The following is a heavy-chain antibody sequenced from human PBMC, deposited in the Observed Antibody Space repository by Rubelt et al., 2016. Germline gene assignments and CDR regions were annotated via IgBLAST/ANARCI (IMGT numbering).Heavy chain of an antibody. CDR2: INPSGGST. CDR1: GYTFTSYY. D-gene: IGHD4-17*01. Sequence: QVQLVQSGAEVKKPGASVKVSCKASGYTFTSYYMHWVRQAPGQGLEWMGIINPSGGSTSYAQEWQSSVNMTRDTSTVTVYMELSSLRSEDAAVYYCARAASTVTTLLDLGYWGQGTLVTVSS. V-gene: IGHV1-46*04. J-gene: IGHJ4*02. CDR3: ARAASTVTTLLDLGY.